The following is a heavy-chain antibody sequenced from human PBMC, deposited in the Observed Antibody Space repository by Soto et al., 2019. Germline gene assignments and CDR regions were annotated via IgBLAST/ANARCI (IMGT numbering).Heavy chain of an antibody. CDR3: ARDRRVVTLDY. J-gene: IGHJ4*02. CDR2: ISYDGSNK. CDR1: GFTFSSYA. V-gene: IGHV3-30-3*01. Sequence: QVQLVESGGGVVQPGRSLRLSCAASGFTFSSYAMHWIRQAPGKGLEWVAVISYDGSNKYYADSVKGRFTISRDNSKNTLDLQMNSLRAEDTAVYYCARDRRVVTLDYWGQGTLVTVSS. D-gene: IGHD2-21*02.